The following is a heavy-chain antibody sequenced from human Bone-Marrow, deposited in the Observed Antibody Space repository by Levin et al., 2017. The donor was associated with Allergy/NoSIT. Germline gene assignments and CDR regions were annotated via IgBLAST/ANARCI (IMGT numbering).Heavy chain of an antibody. CDR3: ARGRYCSSTSCYAHDY. D-gene: IGHD2-2*01. CDR1: GFTFSSYS. V-gene: IGHV3-48*01. Sequence: ASVKVSCAASGFTFSSYSMNWVRQAPGKGLEWVSYISSGSANTIYYADSVKGRFTISRDNAKNSLYLQMNSLRAEDTAVYYCARGRYCSSTSCYAHDYWGQGTLVTVSS. CDR2: ISSGSANTI. J-gene: IGHJ4*02.